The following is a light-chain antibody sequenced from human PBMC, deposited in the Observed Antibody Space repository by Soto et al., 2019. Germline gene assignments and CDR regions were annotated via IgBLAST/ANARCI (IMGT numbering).Light chain of an antibody. V-gene: IGKV3D-20*01. Sequence: EIVLTQSPDTLSLSPGERATLSCGVSQSVRSSFLAWYQQKPGLAPRLLIYDASYRATDIPDRFSGSGSGTDFTLTISRLEPEDFAVYYCQQYGTSPATFGGGTKVEIK. CDR2: DAS. CDR1: QSVRSSF. CDR3: QQYGTSPAT. J-gene: IGKJ4*01.